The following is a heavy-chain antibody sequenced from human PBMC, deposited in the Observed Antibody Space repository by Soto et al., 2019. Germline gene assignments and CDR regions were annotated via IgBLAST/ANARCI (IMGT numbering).Heavy chain of an antibody. D-gene: IGHD3-10*01. CDR1: GGSISSYY. CDR3: ASMGYHYGSGSYPLDY. V-gene: IGHV4-59*08. Sequence: SSETLSLTCTVSGGSISSYYWTWIRQPPGKGLEWIGFIYNSGSTHHNPSLRSRVTISVDTSKNQFSLKLRSVTAADTAVYYCASMGYHYGSGSYPLDYWGQGTLVTVSS. CDR2: IYNSGST. J-gene: IGHJ4*02.